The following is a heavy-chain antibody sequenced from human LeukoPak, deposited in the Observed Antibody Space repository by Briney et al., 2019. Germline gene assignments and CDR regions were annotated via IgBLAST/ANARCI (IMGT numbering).Heavy chain of an antibody. CDR1: GYTFINYG. CDR2: ISAYSGNT. Sequence: ASVKVSCKASGYTFINYGISWVRQAPGQGLEWMGWISAYSGNTNYAQKLQGRVTMTTDTSTSTAYMELRSLRSDDTAVYYCARLRITIFGVVIIPKGYFDYWGQGTLVTVSS. V-gene: IGHV1-18*01. CDR3: ARLRITIFGVVIIPKGYFDY. J-gene: IGHJ4*02. D-gene: IGHD3-3*01.